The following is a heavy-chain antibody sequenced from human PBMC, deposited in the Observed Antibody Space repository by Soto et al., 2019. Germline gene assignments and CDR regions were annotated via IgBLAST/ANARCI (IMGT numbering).Heavy chain of an antibody. J-gene: IGHJ3*02. CDR1: GFTFTTFG. V-gene: IGHV3-33*01. CDR3: ARTWVGLHEMDDAFDI. D-gene: IGHD4-4*01. CDR2: IWYDGSNK. Sequence: QVQLVESGGGVVQPGRSLRLSCAASGFTFTTFGMHWVRQAPGKGLEWVARIWYDGSNKYYADSVKGRFTVSRDNSKNTLFLQMNSLRAEDTAVYYCARTWVGLHEMDDAFDIWGQGTMVTVSS.